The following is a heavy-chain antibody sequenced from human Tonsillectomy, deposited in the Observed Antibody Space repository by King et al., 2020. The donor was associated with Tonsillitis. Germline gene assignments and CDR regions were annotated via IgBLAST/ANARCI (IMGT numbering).Heavy chain of an antibody. CDR2: IYTSGST. D-gene: IGHD3-9*01. Sequence: VQLQESGPGLVKPSQTLSLTCSVSGGSITSGSYYWSWIRQPAGKGLEWIGRIYTSGSTTYNPSLESRVTMSVDTSKNQFSLKLTSVTAADTAVYYCARGGGILTGGSLFDPWGQGTLVTVSS. J-gene: IGHJ5*02. CDR3: ARGGGILTGGSLFDP. V-gene: IGHV4-61*02. CDR1: GGSITSGSYY.